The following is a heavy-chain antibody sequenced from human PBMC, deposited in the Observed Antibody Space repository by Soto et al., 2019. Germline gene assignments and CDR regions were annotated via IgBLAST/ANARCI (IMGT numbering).Heavy chain of an antibody. Sequence: QVQLVQSGAEVKKPGASVKVSCKASGYTFTSYGISWVRQAPGQGLEWMGWISAYNGNTNYAQKLQGRVTMTTDTATSTAYMELRSLRSDDTAVYYCAREMDGEMATILFFDYWGQGTLVTVSS. D-gene: IGHD3-10*01. CDR1: GYTFTSYG. J-gene: IGHJ4*02. CDR3: AREMDGEMATILFFDY. V-gene: IGHV1-18*01. CDR2: ISAYNGNT.